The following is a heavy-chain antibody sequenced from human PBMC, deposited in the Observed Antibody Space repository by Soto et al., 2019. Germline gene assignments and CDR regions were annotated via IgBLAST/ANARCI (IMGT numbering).Heavy chain of an antibody. CDR2: ISSDGTFK. CDR3: AKKDARLGNWIIDY. D-gene: IGHD1-20*01. Sequence: PGGSLRLSCAASGFTFSDYGMHWVRQAPGKGLEWVAVISSDGTFKYYADSVKGRFTISRDNSKNTLFLQMNSLRAEDMAVYYCAKKDARLGNWIIDYWGQGTPVTVSS. V-gene: IGHV3-30*18. CDR1: GFTFSDYG. J-gene: IGHJ4*02.